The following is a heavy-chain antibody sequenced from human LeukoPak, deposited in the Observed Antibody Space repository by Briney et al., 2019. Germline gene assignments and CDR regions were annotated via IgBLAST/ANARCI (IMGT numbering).Heavy chain of an antibody. J-gene: IGHJ4*02. CDR2: INYSGNT. CDR1: RGSMNSYY. Sequence: ADTLSLTCTVSRGSMNSYYWNWIRQPPGKGLEWMGYINYSGNTNYNPSPKKRVTISVDTSKNHFSLKLRSVTAADTAVYYCARLRYSYSGCSSPIDYWGQGILVTVSS. CDR3: ARLRYSYSGCSSPIDY. V-gene: IGHV4-59*08. D-gene: IGHD5-18*01.